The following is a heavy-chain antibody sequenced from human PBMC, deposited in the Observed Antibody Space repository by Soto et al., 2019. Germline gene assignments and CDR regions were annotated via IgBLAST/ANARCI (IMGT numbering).Heavy chain of an antibody. D-gene: IGHD3-3*01. CDR1: GGTFSIYA. CDR3: ARALNTIFGVVIYYYYYGMDV. V-gene: IGHV1-69*01. J-gene: IGHJ6*02. Sequence: QVQLVQAGAEVKKPGSSVKVSCKASGGTFSIYAISWVRQAPGQGLEWMGGIIPIFGTANYAQKFQGRVTITADESTSTAYMELSSLRSEDTAVYYCARALNTIFGVVIYYYYYGMDVWGQGTTVTVSS. CDR2: IIPIFGTA.